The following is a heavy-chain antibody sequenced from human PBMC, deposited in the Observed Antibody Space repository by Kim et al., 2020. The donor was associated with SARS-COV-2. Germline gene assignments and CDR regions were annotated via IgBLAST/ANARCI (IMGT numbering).Heavy chain of an antibody. V-gene: IGHV4-39*01. D-gene: IGHD5-12*01. CDR3: ARRVANYYGMDV. Sequence: CSTPSLKRRVTISVDTSKNQFSLKLCSVTAADTAVYYCARRVANYYGMDVWGQGTTVTVSS. J-gene: IGHJ6*02.